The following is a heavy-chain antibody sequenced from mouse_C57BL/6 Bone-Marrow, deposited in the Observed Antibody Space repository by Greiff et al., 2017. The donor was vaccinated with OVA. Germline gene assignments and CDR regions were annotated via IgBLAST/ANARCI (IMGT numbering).Heavy chain of an antibody. J-gene: IGHJ2*01. Sequence: VQLQQPGAELVRPGSSVKLSCKASGYTFTSYWMDWVKQRPGQGLEWIGNIYPSDSETHYNQKFKDKATLTVDKSSSTAYMQLSSLTSEDSAVYYCARFPIGDFDYWGQGTTLTVSS. V-gene: IGHV1-61*01. CDR3: ARFPIGDFDY. CDR1: GYTFTSYW. CDR2: IYPSDSET. D-gene: IGHD3-1*01.